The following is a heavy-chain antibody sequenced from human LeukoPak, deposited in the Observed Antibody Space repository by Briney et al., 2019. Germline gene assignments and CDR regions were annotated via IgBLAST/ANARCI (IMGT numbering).Heavy chain of an antibody. J-gene: IGHJ4*02. Sequence: SETLSLTCTVSGGSISSSSYYWGWIRQPPGKGLEWIGSIYYSGSTYYNPSLKSRVTISVDTSKNQFSLKLSSVTAADTAVYYRATQYCSGGSCYSERLDYWGQGTLVTVSS. V-gene: IGHV4-39*01. CDR1: GGSISSSSYY. CDR2: IYYSGST. CDR3: ATQYCSGGSCYSERLDY. D-gene: IGHD2-15*01.